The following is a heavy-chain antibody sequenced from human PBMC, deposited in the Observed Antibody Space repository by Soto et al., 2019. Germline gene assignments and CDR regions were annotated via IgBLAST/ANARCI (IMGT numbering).Heavy chain of an antibody. CDR1: GGSISSGGYY. Sequence: PSETLSLTCTVSGGSISSGGYYWSWIRQHPGKGLEWIGYIYYSGGTYYHPSLKSRVTISVDTSKNQFSLKLSSVTAADTAVYYCARVGNYVPIDIWGQGTMVTVSS. D-gene: IGHD4-4*01. V-gene: IGHV4-31*03. CDR2: IYYSGGT. J-gene: IGHJ3*02. CDR3: ARVGNYVPIDI.